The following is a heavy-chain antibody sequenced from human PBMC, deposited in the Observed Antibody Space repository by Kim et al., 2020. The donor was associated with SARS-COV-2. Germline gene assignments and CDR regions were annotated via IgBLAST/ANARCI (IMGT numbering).Heavy chain of an antibody. CDR1: GFTFSSYG. CDR2: IWDDGSNK. J-gene: IGHJ2*01. V-gene: IGHV3-33*01. CDR3: ARDGLRNWYFDL. D-gene: IGHD3-16*01. Sequence: GGSLRLSCAASGFTFSSYGMRWVRQAPGKGLEWVAVIWDDGSNKYYADSVKGRFTISRDNSKNTLYLQMNSLRAEDTAVYYCARDGLRNWYFDLWGRGTLVTVSS.